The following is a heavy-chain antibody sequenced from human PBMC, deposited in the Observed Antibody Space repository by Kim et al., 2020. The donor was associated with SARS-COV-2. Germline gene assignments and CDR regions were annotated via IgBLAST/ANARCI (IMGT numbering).Heavy chain of an antibody. Sequence: GGSLRLSCAASGFTFSSYAMSWVRQAPGKGLEWVSVIYSGGSSIYYADSVKGRFTISRDNSKNTLYLQMNSLRAEDTAVYYCAKIAAAGNLPDYWGQGTLVTVSS. J-gene: IGHJ4*02. D-gene: IGHD6-13*01. CDR3: AKIAAAGNLPDY. CDR1: GFTFSSYA. CDR2: IYSGGSSI. V-gene: IGHV3-23*03.